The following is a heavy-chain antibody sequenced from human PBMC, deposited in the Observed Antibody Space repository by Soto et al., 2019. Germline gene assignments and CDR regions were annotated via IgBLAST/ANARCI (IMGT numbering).Heavy chain of an antibody. D-gene: IGHD6-13*01. J-gene: IGHJ4*02. CDR2: TYYRSKWYN. V-gene: IGHV6-1*01. Sequence: PSQTLSLTCAISGDSVSSNSAAWNWIRQSPSRGLEWLGRTYYRSKWYNDYAVSVKSRITINPDTSKNQFSLQLNSVTPEDTAVYYCARETGYRSSWTGDYFDYWGQGTLVTVYS. CDR1: GDSVSSNSAA. CDR3: ARETGYRSSWTGDYFDY.